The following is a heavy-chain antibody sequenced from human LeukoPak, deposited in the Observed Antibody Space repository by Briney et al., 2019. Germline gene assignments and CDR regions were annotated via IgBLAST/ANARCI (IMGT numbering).Heavy chain of an antibody. J-gene: IGHJ6*02. CDR2: IYYSGST. D-gene: IGHD5-24*01. Sequence: PSETLSLTCTVSGGSISSYYWSWIRQPPGKGLEWIGYIYYSGSTYYNPSLKSRVTISVDTSKNQFFLKLSSVTAANTAVYYCARHRREMATITYYYYYGMDVWGQGTTVTVSS. CDR3: ARHRREMATITYYYYYGMDV. CDR1: GGSISSYY. V-gene: IGHV4-59*04.